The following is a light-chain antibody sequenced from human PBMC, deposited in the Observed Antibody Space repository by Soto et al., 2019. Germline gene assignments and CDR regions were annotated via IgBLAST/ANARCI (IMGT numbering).Light chain of an antibody. CDR1: QSVSTY. CDR2: DTS. J-gene: IGKJ2*01. CDR3: HQRSSWPQA. V-gene: IGKV3-11*01. Sequence: EIVLTQSPATLSLSPGERATLSCRASQSVSTYLAWYQQKPGQAPRLLIFDTSIRPTGIPARFSGSGSGTDFTLTISSLEPEDFAVYYCHQRSSWPQAFGQGTKLESK.